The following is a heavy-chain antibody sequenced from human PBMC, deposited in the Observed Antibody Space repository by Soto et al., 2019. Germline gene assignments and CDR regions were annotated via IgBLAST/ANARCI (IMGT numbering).Heavy chain of an antibody. J-gene: IGHJ4*02. D-gene: IGHD3-10*01. CDR2: ISSSSNTI. Sequence: GGSLRLSCAASGFTVSSNYMNWVRQAPGKGLEWVSYISSSSNTIYYADSVKGRFTISRDNAKNSLYLQMNSLSVEDTAVYYCARVPGTTRYWDYWGQGILVTVSS. CDR1: GFTVSSNY. V-gene: IGHV3-48*01. CDR3: ARVPGTTRYWDY.